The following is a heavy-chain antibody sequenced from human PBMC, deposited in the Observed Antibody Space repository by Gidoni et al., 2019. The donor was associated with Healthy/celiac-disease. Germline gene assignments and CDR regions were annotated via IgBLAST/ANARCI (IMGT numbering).Heavy chain of an antibody. CDR3: AKDLIAVAGTGYYYGMDV. CDR1: GFTFDDYA. CDR2: ISWNSGSI. D-gene: IGHD6-19*01. Sequence: VQLVESGGGLVQPGRSLRLSCAASGFTFDDYAMHWVRQAPGKGLEWVSGISWNSGSIGYADSVKGRFTISRDNAKNSLYLQMNSLRAEDTALYYCAKDLIAVAGTGYYYGMDVWGQGTTVTVSS. J-gene: IGHJ6*02. V-gene: IGHV3-9*01.